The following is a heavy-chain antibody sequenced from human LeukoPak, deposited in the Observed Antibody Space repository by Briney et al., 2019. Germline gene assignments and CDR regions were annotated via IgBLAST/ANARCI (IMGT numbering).Heavy chain of an antibody. CDR3: AKGGGDVGATRSFDY. CDR2: ISGSGYST. J-gene: IGHJ4*02. V-gene: IGHV3-23*01. D-gene: IGHD1-26*01. CDR1: GFTFSSYA. Sequence: GGSLRLSCAASGFTFSSYAMSWVRQAPGEGLEWVSAISGSGYSTYYADSVKGRFTISRDNSRNTLYLQMNSLRAEDTAVYYCAKGGGDVGATRSFDYWDQGTLVTVSS.